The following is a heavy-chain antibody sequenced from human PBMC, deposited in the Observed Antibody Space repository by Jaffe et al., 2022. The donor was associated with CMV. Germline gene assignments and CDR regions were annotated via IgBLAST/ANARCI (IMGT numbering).Heavy chain of an antibody. Sequence: QVQLVQSGAEVKKPGSSVKVSCKASGGTFSSYAISWVRQAPGQGLEWMGGIIPIFGTANYAQKFQGRVTITADESTSTAYMELSSLRSEDTAVYYCAREEAMVRGVISRYYYGMDVWGQGTTVTVSS. CDR1: GGTFSSYA. CDR2: IIPIFGTA. J-gene: IGHJ6*02. CDR3: AREEAMVRGVISRYYYGMDV. V-gene: IGHV1-69*01. D-gene: IGHD3-10*01.